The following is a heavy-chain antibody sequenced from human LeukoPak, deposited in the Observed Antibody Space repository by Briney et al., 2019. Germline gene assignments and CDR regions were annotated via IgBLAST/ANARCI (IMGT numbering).Heavy chain of an antibody. J-gene: IGHJ5*02. CDR3: AREVAGTLDNWFDP. D-gene: IGHD6-19*01. CDR1: GYTFTSYG. Sequence: ASVKVSCKASGYTFTSYGISWVRQAPGQGLEGMGWISAYNGNTNYAQKLRGRVTMTTDTSTSTAYMELRSLRSDDTAVYYCAREVAGTLDNWFDPWGQGTLVTVSS. V-gene: IGHV1-18*04. CDR2: ISAYNGNT.